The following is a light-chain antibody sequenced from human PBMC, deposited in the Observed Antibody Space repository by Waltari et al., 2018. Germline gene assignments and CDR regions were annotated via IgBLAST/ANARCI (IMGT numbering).Light chain of an antibody. CDR1: QSVSTIS. J-gene: IGKJ4*01. CDR2: GTS. V-gene: IGKV3-20*01. CDR3: QQYDGIVVT. Sequence: EIVLTQSPGTLSLSPGERATLSCRASQSVSTISLTWYQQKPGQAPRLLIYGTSSRATGIPDRFSGSGSGTDFTLTISGLQPEDFAIYYCQQYDGIVVTFGGGTKVEI.